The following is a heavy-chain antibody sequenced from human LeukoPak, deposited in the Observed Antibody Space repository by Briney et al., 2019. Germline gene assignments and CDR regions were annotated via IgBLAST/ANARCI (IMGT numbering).Heavy chain of an antibody. CDR2: IYYSGST. J-gene: IGHJ3*02. D-gene: IGHD5-12*01. V-gene: IGHV4-31*03. CDR3: ARRMATIHAFDI. Sequence: SSQTLSLTCTVSGGSISSGGYYWSWIRQHPGKGLEWIGYIYYSGSTYYNPSLKSRVTISVDTSKNQFSLKLSSVTAADTAVYYCARRMATIHAFDIWGQGTMVTVSS. CDR1: GGSISSGGYY.